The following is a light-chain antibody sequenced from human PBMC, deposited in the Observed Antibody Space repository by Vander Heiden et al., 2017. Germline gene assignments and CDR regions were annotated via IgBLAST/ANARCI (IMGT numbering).Light chain of an antibody. V-gene: IGKV1-33*01. CDR3: QQYNNLPYT. J-gene: IGKJ2*01. Sequence: DIQMTQSPSSLSASVGDRVTITCQASQDISNYLNWYQQKPGKAPKLLIYDASNLETGVPSRFSGGGSGTDFTFTISSLQPEDIATYYCQQYNNLPYTFGQGTKVEIK. CDR2: DAS. CDR1: QDISNY.